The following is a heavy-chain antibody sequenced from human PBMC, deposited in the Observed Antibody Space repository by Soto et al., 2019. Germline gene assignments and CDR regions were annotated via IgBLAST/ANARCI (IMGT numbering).Heavy chain of an antibody. Sequence: GVPVKASLKASGFTFNCQAQHSVPQAPGKRLEWKGWIHAGNGNTKYSKKLQGRGTNTRDTSASTAYMELSRLRSEVTGVYYCARDVCGSGSYYNLRDGMDVWGQGTTVTVSS. J-gene: IGHJ6*02. V-gene: IGHV1-3*01. CDR2: IHAGNGNT. D-gene: IGHD3-10*01. CDR1: GFTFNCQA. CDR3: ARDVCGSGSYYNLRDGMDV.